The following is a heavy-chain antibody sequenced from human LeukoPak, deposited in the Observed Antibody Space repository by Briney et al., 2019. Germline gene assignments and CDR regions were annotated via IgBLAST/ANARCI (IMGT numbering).Heavy chain of an antibody. CDR2: IYYSGST. CDR1: GGSISSSSYY. J-gene: IGHJ4*02. V-gene: IGHV4-39*01. Sequence: SETLSLTCTVSGGSISSSSYYWGWIRQPPGKGLEWIGSIYYSGSTYYNPSLKSRVTISVDTSKNQFSLKLSSVTAADTAVYYCARHGSSVLRYFDWSFDYWGQGTLVTVSS. D-gene: IGHD3-9*01. CDR3: ARHGSSVLRYFDWSFDY.